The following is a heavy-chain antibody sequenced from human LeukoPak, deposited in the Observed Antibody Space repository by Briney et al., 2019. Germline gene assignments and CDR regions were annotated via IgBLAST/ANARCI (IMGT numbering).Heavy chain of an antibody. J-gene: IGHJ4*02. CDR1: GGTFSSYA. V-gene: IGHV1-69*13. CDR3: ATTRYPYSSGWFFDY. CDR2: IIPIFGTA. D-gene: IGHD6-19*01. Sequence: ASVKVSCKASGGTFSSYAISWVRQAPGQGLEWVGGIIPIFGTANYAQKFQGRVTITADESTSTAYMELSSLRSEDTAVYYCATTRYPYSSGWFFDYWGQGTLVTVSS.